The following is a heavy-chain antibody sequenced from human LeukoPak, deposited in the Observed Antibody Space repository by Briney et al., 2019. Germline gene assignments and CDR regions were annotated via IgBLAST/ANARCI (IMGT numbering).Heavy chain of an antibody. CDR3: ARVMYYYDSSGQTYYFDY. CDR2: ISSSGSTI. D-gene: IGHD3-22*01. J-gene: IGHJ4*02. CDR1: GFTFSDYY. Sequence: GGSLRLSCAASGFTFSDYYTSWIRQAPGKGLEWVSYISSSGSTIYYADSVKGRFTISRDNAKNSLYLQMNSLRAEDTAVYYCARVMYYYDSSGQTYYFDYWGRGTLVTVSS. V-gene: IGHV3-11*04.